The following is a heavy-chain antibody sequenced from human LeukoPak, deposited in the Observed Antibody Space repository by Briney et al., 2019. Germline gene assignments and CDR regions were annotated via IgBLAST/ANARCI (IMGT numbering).Heavy chain of an antibody. Sequence: SRTLSLTCTVSGGSIRSGGYYWSWIRQPPGKGLEWIGSIYYSGSTYYNPSLKSRVTISVDTSKNQFSLKLSSVTAADTAVYYCAREISLPFDYVRPNPGRRRYHDYWGQGTLVTVSS. CDR3: AREISLPFDYVRPNPGRRRYHDY. D-gene: IGHD3-9*01. J-gene: IGHJ4*02. CDR2: IYYSGST. CDR1: GGSIRSGGYY. V-gene: IGHV4-39*07.